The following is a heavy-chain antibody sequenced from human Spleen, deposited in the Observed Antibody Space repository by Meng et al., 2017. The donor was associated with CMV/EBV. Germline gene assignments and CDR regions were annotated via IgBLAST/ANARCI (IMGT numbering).Heavy chain of an antibody. CDR1: GFRFSNYG. Sequence: SGFRFSNYGMSWVRQAPGKGLEWVSTITGSGSSTYYADSVKGRFTISRDNSKNTLYMQINSLRVEDVAIYFCAKDVDAIMPTPWVFDLWGRGTLVTVSS. D-gene: IGHD2-2*01. J-gene: IGHJ2*01. V-gene: IGHV3-23*01. CDR2: ITGSGSST. CDR3: AKDVDAIMPTPWVFDL.